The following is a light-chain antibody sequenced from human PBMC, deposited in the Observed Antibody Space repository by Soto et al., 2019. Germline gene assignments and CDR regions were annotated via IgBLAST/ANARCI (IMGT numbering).Light chain of an antibody. CDR3: SSFTTSSTFV. Sequence: QSVLTQPASVSGSPGQSITISCTGTSGDIGSYNRVSWYQQHPGKAPKLIIYEVSNRPSGVSDRFSGSKSGNTASLTISGLQAEDETDYYCSSFTTSSTFVYGTGTKLTVL. CDR2: EVS. V-gene: IGLV2-14*01. J-gene: IGLJ1*01. CDR1: SGDIGSYNR.